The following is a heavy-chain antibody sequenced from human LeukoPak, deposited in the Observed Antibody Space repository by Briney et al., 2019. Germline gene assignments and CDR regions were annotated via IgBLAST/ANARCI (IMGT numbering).Heavy chain of an antibody. CDR2: INHSGST. CDR3: ARGLVDYYYYYGMDV. J-gene: IGHJ6*02. Sequence: LRLSCAASGFTFDDYAMHWIRQPPGKGLEWIGEINHSGSTNYNPSLKSRVTISVDTSKNQFSLKLSSVTAADTAVYYCARGLVDYYYYYGMDVWGQGTTVTVSS. V-gene: IGHV4-34*01. CDR1: GFTFDDYA. D-gene: IGHD3/OR15-3a*01.